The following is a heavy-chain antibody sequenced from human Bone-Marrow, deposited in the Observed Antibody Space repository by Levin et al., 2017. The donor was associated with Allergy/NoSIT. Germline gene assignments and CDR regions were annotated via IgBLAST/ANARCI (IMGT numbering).Heavy chain of an antibody. J-gene: IGHJ4*02. V-gene: IGHV1-24*01. CDR1: GYTLTELS. Sequence: EASVKVSCKVSGYTLTELSMHWVRQTPGKGFEWMGGYNPEDGEIIFAQKFQGRVTVTEDTSTDTAYMELSSLRSEDTAVYYCATGRTYNSNYRYYWGQGTLVTVSS. D-gene: IGHD1-7*01. CDR3: ATGRTYNSNYRYY. CDR2: YNPEDGEI.